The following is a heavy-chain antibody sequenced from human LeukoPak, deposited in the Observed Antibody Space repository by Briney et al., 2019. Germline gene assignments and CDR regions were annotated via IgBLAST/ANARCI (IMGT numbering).Heavy chain of an antibody. V-gene: IGHV3-21*01. CDR1: GFAFSNYN. Sequence: GGSLRLSCAASGFAFSNYNMNWVRQAPGKGLEWVSSISRTSIYMYYADSVKGRFTISRDNAKKSLYLQMNSLRAEDTAVYYCARDPLSSSSFDLWGQGTLVTVSS. J-gene: IGHJ4*02. CDR3: ARDPLSSSSFDL. CDR2: ISRTSIYM. D-gene: IGHD6-13*01.